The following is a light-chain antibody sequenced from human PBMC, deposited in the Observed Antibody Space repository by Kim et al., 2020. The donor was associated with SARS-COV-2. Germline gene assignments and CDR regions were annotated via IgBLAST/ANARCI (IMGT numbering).Light chain of an antibody. Sequence: QSVLTQSPSASGTPGQRVTISCSGSSSNIGSNYVYWYQQLPGTAPKLLIYDRFSGSKSGTSASLAISGLRSEDEADYYCAAWDDSLSGVVFGGGTQL. CDR3: AAWDDSLSGVV. J-gene: IGLJ2*01. CDR1: SSNIGSNY. V-gene: IGLV1-47*01.